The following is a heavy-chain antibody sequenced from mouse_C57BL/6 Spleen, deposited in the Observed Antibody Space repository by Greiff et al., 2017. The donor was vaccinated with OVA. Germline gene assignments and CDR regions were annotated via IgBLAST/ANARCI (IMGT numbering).Heavy chain of an antibody. V-gene: IGHV6-3*01. D-gene: IGHD2-5*01. CDR2: IRLKSDNYAT. Sequence: EVKLMESGGGLVQPGGSMKLSCVASGFTFSNYWMNWVRQSPEKGLEWVAQIRLKSDNYATHYAESVKGRFTISRDDSKSSVYLQMNNLRAEDTGIYYCTENYSNYPFAYWGQGTLVTVSA. CDR3: TENYSNYPFAY. J-gene: IGHJ3*01. CDR1: GFTFSNYW.